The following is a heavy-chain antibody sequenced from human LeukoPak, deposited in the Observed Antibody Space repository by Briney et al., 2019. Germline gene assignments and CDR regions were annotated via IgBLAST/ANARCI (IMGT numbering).Heavy chain of an antibody. Sequence: SETLSLTCTVSGGSISSSSYYWGWIRQPPGKGLEWIGSIYYSGSTYYNPSLKSRVTISVDTSKNQFSLKLSSVTAADTAVYYCAGQPPFKVVAASFDYWGQGTLVTVSS. J-gene: IGHJ4*02. CDR2: IYYSGST. D-gene: IGHD2-15*01. CDR3: AGQPPFKVVAASFDY. V-gene: IGHV4-39*01. CDR1: GGSISSSSYY.